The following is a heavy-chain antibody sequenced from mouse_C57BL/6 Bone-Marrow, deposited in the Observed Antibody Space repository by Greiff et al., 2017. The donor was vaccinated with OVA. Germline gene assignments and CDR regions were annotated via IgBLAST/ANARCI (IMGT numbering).Heavy chain of an antibody. Sequence: EVQLVESEGGLVQPGSSMKLSCTASGFTFSDYYMAWVRQVPEKGLEWVANINYDGSSTYYLDSLKSRFIISSDNAKNILYLQMSSLKSEDTATYYCARDLGGYGWYFDVWGTGTTVTVSS. V-gene: IGHV5-16*01. CDR3: ARDLGGYGWYFDV. CDR2: INYDGSST. D-gene: IGHD2-2*01. CDR1: GFTFSDYY. J-gene: IGHJ1*03.